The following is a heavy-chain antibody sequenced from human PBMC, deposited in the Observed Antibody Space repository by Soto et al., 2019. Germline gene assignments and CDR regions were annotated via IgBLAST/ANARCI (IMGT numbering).Heavy chain of an antibody. D-gene: IGHD1-20*01. CDR2: IDTSSTYI. CDR1: GFTFSSFT. J-gene: IGHJ6*02. V-gene: IGHV3-21*04. Sequence: EVQLVESGGGLVKPGGSLRLSCAASGFTFSSFTMNWVRQAPGKGLKWVSSIDTSSTYIYYAYSVTGRFTIPRDTAKNSVYLQVTRLRGEDTAVCYCAREMGSYNWKDGLRDVWGQGTRVTVSS. CDR3: AREMGSYNWKDGLRDV.